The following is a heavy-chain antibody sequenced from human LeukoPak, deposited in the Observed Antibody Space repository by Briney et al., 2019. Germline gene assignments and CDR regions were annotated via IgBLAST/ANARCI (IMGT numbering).Heavy chain of an antibody. CDR3: ARVGMGDAFDI. CDR1: GFTFSTYD. J-gene: IGHJ3*02. D-gene: IGHD2-8*01. Sequence: GESLRLSCAASGFTFSTYDMNWVRQAPGKGLEWVSYISSSSSSTIYYADSVKGRFTISRDNAKNSLYLQMNSLRAEDTAVYYCARVGMGDAFDIWGQGTMVTVSS. V-gene: IGHV3-48*04. CDR2: ISSSSSSTI.